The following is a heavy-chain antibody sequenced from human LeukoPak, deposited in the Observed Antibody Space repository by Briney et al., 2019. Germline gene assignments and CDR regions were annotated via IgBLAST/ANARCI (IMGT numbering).Heavy chain of an antibody. J-gene: IGHJ4*02. CDR3: ARTRSSGYDYVPVPKYCSGGSCYYFDY. CDR2: ISYDGSNK. V-gene: IGHV3-30-3*01. Sequence: GRSLRLSCAASGFTFSSYAMHWVRQAPGKGLEWVAVISYDGSNKYYADSVKGRFTISRDNSKNTLYLQMNSLRAEDTAVYYCARTRSSGYDYVPVPKYCSGGSCYYFDYWGQGTLVTVSS. CDR1: GFTFSSYA. D-gene: IGHD2-15*01.